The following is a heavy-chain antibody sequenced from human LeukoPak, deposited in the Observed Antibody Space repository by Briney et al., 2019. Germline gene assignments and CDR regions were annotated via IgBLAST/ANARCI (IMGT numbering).Heavy chain of an antibody. CDR1: GGSISSYY. V-gene: IGHV4-59*08. CDR3: ARASNWFDL. Sequence: SETLSLTCTVSGGSISSYYWSWIRQPPGKGLEWIGYIYCSGSTNYNPSLKGRVPISVDTPKNQFSLKMSSVTAADPAVYYCARASNWFDLWGHGSLVTVSS. CDR2: IYCSGST. J-gene: IGHJ5*02.